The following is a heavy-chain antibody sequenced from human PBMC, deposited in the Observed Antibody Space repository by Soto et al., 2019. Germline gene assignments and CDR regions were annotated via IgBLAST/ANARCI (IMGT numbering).Heavy chain of an antibody. D-gene: IGHD2-15*01. Sequence: QVQLLESGPGLVKPSGTLSLTCGVSGDSIYRSYWWSWVRLPPGKGPEWIGEILHTGTTNYNPSLKSRLTMSVDKSKKEISLKLDSVTAADTAVYFCARSARCGVVGDYWGQGTGVTVSS. J-gene: IGHJ4*02. CDR1: GDSIYRSYW. CDR2: ILHTGTT. V-gene: IGHV4-4*02. CDR3: ARSARCGVVGDY.